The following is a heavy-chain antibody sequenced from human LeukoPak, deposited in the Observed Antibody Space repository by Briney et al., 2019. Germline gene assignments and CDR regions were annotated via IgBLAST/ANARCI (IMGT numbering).Heavy chain of an antibody. D-gene: IGHD5-24*01. CDR1: GFTVSKNY. Sequence: GGSLRLSCAASGFTVSKNYMNWVRQAPGQGLEWVSVIYSDGTTYYAHSVRGRFTISRDNSKNTMYLQMNSLRAEDSAVYYCARDREMTTTQRVGAFDIWGQGTVVTVSS. J-gene: IGHJ3*02. V-gene: IGHV3-53*01. CDR3: ARDREMTTTQRVGAFDI. CDR2: IYSDGTT.